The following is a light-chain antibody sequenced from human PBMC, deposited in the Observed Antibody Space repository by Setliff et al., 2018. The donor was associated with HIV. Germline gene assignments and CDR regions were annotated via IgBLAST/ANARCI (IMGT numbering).Light chain of an antibody. CDR2: EVK. CDR3: SSYAITNTLP. Sequence: QAVVTQPASVSGSPGQSITISCTGTSSDVGGYSYVSWYQQHPGRAPKLIIYEVKNRPSGVSSRFSGSKSGNTASLTISGLQAEDEADYYCSSYAITNTLPFGTGTKVTVL. V-gene: IGLV2-14*01. CDR1: SSDVGGYSY. J-gene: IGLJ1*01.